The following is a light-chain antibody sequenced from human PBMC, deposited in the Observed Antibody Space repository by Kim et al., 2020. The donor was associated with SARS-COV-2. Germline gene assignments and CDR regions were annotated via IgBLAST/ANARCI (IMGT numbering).Light chain of an antibody. CDR2: GAS. CDR3: QHYNNWPLT. V-gene: IGKV3-15*01. Sequence: ETVMTQSPATLSVSPGERATLSCRASQSIRSNLAWYQQKPGQAPRLLIYGASTRATGVPARFSGSGSGTEFTLTISSLQSEDFAVYYCQHYNNWPLTFGPGTKVDIK. J-gene: IGKJ3*01. CDR1: QSIRSN.